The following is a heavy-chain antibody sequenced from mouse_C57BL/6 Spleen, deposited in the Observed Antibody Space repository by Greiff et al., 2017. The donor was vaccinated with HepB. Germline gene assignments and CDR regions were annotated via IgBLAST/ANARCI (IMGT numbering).Heavy chain of an antibody. J-gene: IGHJ2*01. CDR1: GYAFTNYL. CDR3: ARSRTWYFDY. V-gene: IGHV1-54*01. Sequence: VQLQQSGAELVRPGTSVKVSCKASGYAFTNYLIEWVKQRPGQGLEWIGVINPGSGGTNYNEKFKGKATLTADKSSSTAYMQLSSLTSEDSAVYFCARSRTWYFDYWGQGTTLTVSS. CDR2: INPGSGGT.